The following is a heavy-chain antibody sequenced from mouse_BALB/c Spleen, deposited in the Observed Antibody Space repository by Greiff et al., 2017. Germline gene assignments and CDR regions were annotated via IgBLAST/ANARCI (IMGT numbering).Heavy chain of an antibody. V-gene: IGHV1-14*01. D-gene: IGHD1-1*01. Sequence: VQLKQSGPELVKPGASVKMSCKASGYTFTSYVMHWVKQKPGQGLEWIGYINPYNDGTKYNEKFKGKATLTADKSSNTAYMQLSSLTSEDSAVYFCARGLRYWYFDVWGAGTTVTVSS. CDR1: GYTFTSYV. CDR2: INPYNDGT. CDR3: ARGLRYWYFDV. J-gene: IGHJ1*01.